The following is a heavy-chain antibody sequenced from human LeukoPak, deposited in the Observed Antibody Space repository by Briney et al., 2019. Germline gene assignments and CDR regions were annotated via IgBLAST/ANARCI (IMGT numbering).Heavy chain of an antibody. V-gene: IGHV3-30*04. CDR1: GFTFSSYA. Sequence: GRSLRLSCAASGFTFSSYAMLWVRQAPGKGLEWVAVISYDGSNKYYADSVKGRFTISRDNSKNTLYLQMNSLRAEDTAVYYCARALTPQKYCSSTSCWSGVCDYWGQGTLVTVSS. D-gene: IGHD2-2*01. CDR3: ARALTPQKYCSSTSCWSGVCDY. J-gene: IGHJ4*02. CDR2: ISYDGSNK.